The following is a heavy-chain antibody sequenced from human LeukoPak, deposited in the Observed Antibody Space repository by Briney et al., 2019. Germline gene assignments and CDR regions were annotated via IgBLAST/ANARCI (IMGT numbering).Heavy chain of an antibody. D-gene: IGHD1-14*01. Sequence: PGGSLRLSCAASGLTFSSYAMSWVRQAPGKGLEWVSGISDSGGSTYYAGSVKGRFTISRDNSKSTLYLQMNSLRVEDTAVYYYVKGSYHPADYWGQGTLVTVSS. V-gene: IGHV3-23*01. J-gene: IGHJ4*02. CDR1: GLTFSSYA. CDR2: ISDSGGST. CDR3: VKGSYHPADY.